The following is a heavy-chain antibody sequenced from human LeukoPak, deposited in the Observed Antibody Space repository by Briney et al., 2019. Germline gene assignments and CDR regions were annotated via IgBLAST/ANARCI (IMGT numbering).Heavy chain of an antibody. CDR1: GFTFSNYW. CDR3: ANSLISSSQVDY. CDR2: ISSSGTYI. V-gene: IGHV3-21*01. Sequence: GGSLRLSCAASGFTFSNYWMTWVRQAPGKGLEWVSSISSSGTYIQYADSVKGRFTISRDNAKNSLYLQMNSLRADDTAVYYCANSLISSSQVDYWGQGTLVAVSS. D-gene: IGHD6-6*01. J-gene: IGHJ4*02.